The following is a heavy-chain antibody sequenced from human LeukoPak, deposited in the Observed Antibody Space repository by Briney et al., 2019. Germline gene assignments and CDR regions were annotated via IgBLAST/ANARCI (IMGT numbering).Heavy chain of an antibody. CDR3: ARGPRKVYDSSGYYYVPFFDY. CDR2: IYYSGST. J-gene: IGHJ4*02. Sequence: SETLSLTCTVSGGSISSYYWSWIRQPPGKGLEWIGYIYYSGSTNYNPSLKSRVTISVDTSKNQFSLKLSSVTAADTAVYYCARGPRKVYDSSGYYYVPFFDYWGQGTLVTVSS. V-gene: IGHV4-59*08. D-gene: IGHD3-22*01. CDR1: GGSISSYY.